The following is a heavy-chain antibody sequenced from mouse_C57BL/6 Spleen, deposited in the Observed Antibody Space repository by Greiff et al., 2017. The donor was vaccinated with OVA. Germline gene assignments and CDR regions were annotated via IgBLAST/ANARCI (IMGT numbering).Heavy chain of an antibody. CDR2: IYPGDGDT. V-gene: IGHV1-80*01. D-gene: IGHD3-2*02. CDR1: GYAFSSYW. J-gene: IGHJ2*01. CDR3: ARRAAQATLGY. Sequence: QVQLQQSGAELVKPGASVKISCKASGYAFSSYWMNWVKQRPGKGLEWIGQIYPGDGDTNYNGTFKGKATLTADKSSSTAYMQLSSLTSEDSAVYFCARRAAQATLGYWGQGTTLTVSS.